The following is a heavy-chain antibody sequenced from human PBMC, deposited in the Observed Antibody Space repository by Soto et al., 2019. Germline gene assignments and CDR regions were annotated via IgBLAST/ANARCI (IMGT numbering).Heavy chain of an antibody. J-gene: IGHJ4*02. Sequence: EVQLVESGGGLVQPGGSLRLSCAASGFTFSSYWMHWVRQAPGKGLVWVSRINSDGSSTSYADSVKGRFTISRDNAKNTLYLQMNSLRAEDTAVYYCARRVAAAASPYYCDYWGLGTLVTVSS. CDR1: GFTFSSYW. D-gene: IGHD6-13*01. CDR3: ARRVAAAASPYYCDY. CDR2: INSDGSST. V-gene: IGHV3-74*01.